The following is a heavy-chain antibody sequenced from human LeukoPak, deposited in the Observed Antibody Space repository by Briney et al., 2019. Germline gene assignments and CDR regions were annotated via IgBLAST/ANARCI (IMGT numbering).Heavy chain of an antibody. J-gene: IGHJ6*02. V-gene: IGHV3-21*01. CDR3: ASSGARYCSTTSCYTAKIRNYYYYYGMDV. D-gene: IGHD2-2*02. CDR2: ISSSSSCI. CDR1: GFTFSSYS. Sequence: GGSLRLSCAASGFTFSSYSMNWVRQAPGKGLEWVSSISSSSSCIYYADSVKGRFTISRDNSKNSLYLQMNSLRAEDTAVYYCASSGARYCSTTSCYTAKIRNYYYYYGMDVWGQGTTVTVPS.